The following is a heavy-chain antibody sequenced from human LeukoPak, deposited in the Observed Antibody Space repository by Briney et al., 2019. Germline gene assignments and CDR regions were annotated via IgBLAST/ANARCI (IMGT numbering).Heavy chain of an antibody. CDR2: ISSSSSYI. J-gene: IGHJ4*02. V-gene: IGHV3-21*01. D-gene: IGHD3-10*01. CDR3: ARDGAARGSGSFGD. CDR1: GSTFSSYS. Sequence: GGSLRLSCAASGSTFSSYSMNWVRQAPGKGLEWVSSISSSSSYIYCADSVKGRFTISRDNSKNTMYVQMNSLRAEDTAVYFCARDGAARGSGSFGDWGQGTLVTVSS.